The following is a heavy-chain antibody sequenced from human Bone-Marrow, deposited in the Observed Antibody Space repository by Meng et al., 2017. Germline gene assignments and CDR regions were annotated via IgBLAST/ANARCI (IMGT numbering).Heavy chain of an antibody. D-gene: IGHD3-9*01. J-gene: IGHJ4*02. CDR1: GFIFSNSW. V-gene: IGHV3-7*01. CDR2: IRRDGSEK. Sequence: GESLKISCKASGFIFSNSWMSWVRQAPGKGLEWLANIRRDGSEKYYLDSVKGRFTISRDNAENSLFLQMNSLTADDTAVYYCATSFDSADHDWGQGTLVTVSS. CDR3: ATSFDSADHD.